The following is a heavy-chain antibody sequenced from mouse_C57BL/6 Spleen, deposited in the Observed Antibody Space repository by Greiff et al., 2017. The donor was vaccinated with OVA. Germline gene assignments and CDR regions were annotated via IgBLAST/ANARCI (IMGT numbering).Heavy chain of an antibody. V-gene: IGHV1-64*01. D-gene: IGHD1-1*01. CDR3: ARGTFYYGSSYLAY. CDR2: IHPNSGST. CDR1: GYTFTSYW. J-gene: IGHJ3*01. Sequence: VQLQQPGAELVKPGASVKLSCKASGYTFTSYWMHWVKQRPGQGLEWIGMIHPNSGSTNYNEKFKSKATLTVDKSSSTAYMQLSSLTSEDSAVYYCARGTFYYGSSYLAYWGQGTLVTVSA.